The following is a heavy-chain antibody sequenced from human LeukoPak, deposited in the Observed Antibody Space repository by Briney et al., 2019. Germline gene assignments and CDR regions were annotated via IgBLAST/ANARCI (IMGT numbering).Heavy chain of an antibody. J-gene: IGHJ4*02. Sequence: SETLSLTCSVSGRSISSGYYWGWIRQPPGKGLEWIGYIYYSGSTNYNPSLKNRVTISLDTSKNQFSLKLNSVTAADTAVYYCARSVDTSMVGDYWGQGTLVTVSS. V-gene: IGHV4-61*01. CDR1: GRSISSGYY. CDR2: IYYSGST. CDR3: ARSVDTSMVGDY. D-gene: IGHD5-18*01.